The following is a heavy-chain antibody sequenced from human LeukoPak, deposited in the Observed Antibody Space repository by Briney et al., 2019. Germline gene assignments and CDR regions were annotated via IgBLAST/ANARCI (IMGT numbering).Heavy chain of an antibody. CDR3: ARLHYGGNYGYYYYYMDV. J-gene: IGHJ6*03. D-gene: IGHD4-23*01. CDR1: GGSISSSNYY. V-gene: IGHV4-39*01. Sequence: SETLSLTCTVSGGSISSSNYYWGWIRQPPGKGLEWIGSIYYSGSTYYSPSLKSRVTISVDTSKNQFPLKLSSVTAADTAVYYCARLHYGGNYGYYYYYMDVWGKGTTVTISS. CDR2: IYYSGST.